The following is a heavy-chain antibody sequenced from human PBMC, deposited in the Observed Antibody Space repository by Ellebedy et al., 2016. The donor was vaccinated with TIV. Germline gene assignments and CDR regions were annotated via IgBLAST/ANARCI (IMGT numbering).Heavy chain of an antibody. Sequence: SETLSLXXTVSGVSISSFYWSWIRQPQGKGLESIGPISNTGRTNYNPSLKSRVTRSLDTSKNQFSLNLRSVTAADTAVYDCGRHYEDYEGIDYWGLGSLVTVSS. J-gene: IGHJ4*02. CDR2: ISNTGRT. V-gene: IGHV4-59*08. D-gene: IGHD4-17*01. CDR3: GRHYEDYEGIDY. CDR1: GVSISSFY.